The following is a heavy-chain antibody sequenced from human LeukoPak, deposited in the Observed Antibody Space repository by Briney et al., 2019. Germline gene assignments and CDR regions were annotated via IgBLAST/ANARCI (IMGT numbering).Heavy chain of an antibody. CDR2: IYYSGST. CDR1: GGYISSYY. CDR3: AGTGRGYSYGYSGYYFDY. D-gene: IGHD5-18*01. J-gene: IGHJ4*02. Sequence: SETLSLTCTVSGGYISSYYWSWIRQHPGKGLEWIGYIYYSGSTNYNPPLKSRVTISVDTSKNQFSLKLSSVTAADTAVYYCAGTGRGYSYGYSGYYFDYWGQGTLVTVSS. V-gene: IGHV4-59*08.